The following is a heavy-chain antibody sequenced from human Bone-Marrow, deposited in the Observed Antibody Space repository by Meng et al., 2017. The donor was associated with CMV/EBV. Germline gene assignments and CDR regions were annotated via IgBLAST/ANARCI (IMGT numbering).Heavy chain of an antibody. Sequence: GSLRLSCTVSGGSISSSSYYWTWIRQPPGKGLEWIASIYYTGSTYYSPSLKSRLTISVDTSENHFSLRLNSVTAADTAVYYCATDRDHWGQGTLVTVSS. CDR2: IYYTGST. J-gene: IGHJ4*02. V-gene: IGHV4-39*07. CDR1: GGSISSSSYY. CDR3: ATDRDH.